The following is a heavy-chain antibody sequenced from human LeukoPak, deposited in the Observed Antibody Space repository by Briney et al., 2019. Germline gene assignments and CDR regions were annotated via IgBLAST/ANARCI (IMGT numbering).Heavy chain of an antibody. V-gene: IGHV3-48*03. CDR3: ARDDDFSSYMDV. D-gene: IGHD3-3*01. CDR2: LSRSGINI. CDR1: GFTFSSYE. J-gene: IGHJ6*03. Sequence: GGSLRLSCAASGFTFSSYEMNWVRQAPGKGLEWVSYLSRSGINIYYADSVKGRFTISRDNAKNSLYLQMNSLRAEDTAVYYCARDDDFSSYMDVWGKGTTVTVSS.